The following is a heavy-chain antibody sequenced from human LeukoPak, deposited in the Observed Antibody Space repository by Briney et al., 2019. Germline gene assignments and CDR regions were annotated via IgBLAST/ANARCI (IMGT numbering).Heavy chain of an antibody. D-gene: IGHD5-24*01. CDR2: ISSSGSSI. CDR1: GFSFSDYY. CDR3: ARARDGCNSGAFDI. J-gene: IGHJ3*02. Sequence: GGSLRLSCAASGFSFSDYYMTWIRQAPGKGLEWISYISSSGSSIYYADSVKGRFTISRDNAKNSLYLQMNSLRAEDTAVYYCARARDGCNSGAFDIWGQGTMVTVSS. V-gene: IGHV3-11*04.